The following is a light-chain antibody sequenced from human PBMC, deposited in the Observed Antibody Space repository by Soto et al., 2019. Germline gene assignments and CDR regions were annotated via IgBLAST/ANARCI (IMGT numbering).Light chain of an antibody. V-gene: IGLV1-40*01. Sequence: SLLAQPPSVSGAPGQRVTISCTGSNSNIGAGYGVHWYQQLPGTAPKLLIYANTNRPSGVPDRISGSKSGTSASLAITGIQAEDEADYYCQSYDSSLSVRVFENGTKVTVL. CDR1: NSNIGAGYG. J-gene: IGLJ1*01. CDR3: QSYDSSLSVRV. CDR2: ANT.